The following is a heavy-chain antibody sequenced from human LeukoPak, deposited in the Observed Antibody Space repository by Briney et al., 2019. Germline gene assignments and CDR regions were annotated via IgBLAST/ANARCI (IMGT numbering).Heavy chain of an antibody. CDR1: GYTFTSYY. Sequence: GASVKVSCKASGYTFTSYYMHWVRQAPGQGLEWMGIINPSGGSTSYAQKFQGRVTMTRDTSTSTVYMELSSLRSEDTAVYNCARDARGHGWLVRWDKPYYYDSSGYFYYYYMDVWGKGTTVTVSS. CDR2: INPSGGST. D-gene: IGHD3-22*01. CDR3: ARDARGHGWLVRWDKPYYYDSSGYFYYYYMDV. V-gene: IGHV1-46*01. J-gene: IGHJ6*03.